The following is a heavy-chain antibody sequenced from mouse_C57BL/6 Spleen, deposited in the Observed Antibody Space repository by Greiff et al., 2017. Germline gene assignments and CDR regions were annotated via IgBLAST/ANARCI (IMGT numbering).Heavy chain of an antibody. CDR1: GYTFTDYY. V-gene: IGHV1-76*01. CDR2: IYPGSGNT. J-gene: IGHJ2*01. Sequence: QVHVKQSGAELVRPGASVKLSCKASGYTFTDYYINWVKQRPGQGLEWIARIYPGSGNTYYNEKFKGKATLTAEKSSSTAYMQLSSLTSEDSAVYFCARSWYYGKGGVFDYWGQGTTLTVSS. CDR3: ARSWYYGKGGVFDY. D-gene: IGHD1-1*01.